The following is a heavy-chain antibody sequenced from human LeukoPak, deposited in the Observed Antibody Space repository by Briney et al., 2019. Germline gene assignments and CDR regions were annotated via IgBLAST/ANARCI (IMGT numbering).Heavy chain of an antibody. Sequence: GGSLRLSCAASGFTFSDSWMSWVRQAPGKGLEWVGRIKSKRDGETTEYAAPVKGRFTISRDDSENTLYLHMDSLSTDDTAVYYCKAWFTGRPEGGQGTLVTVSS. CDR1: GFTFSDSW. J-gene: IGHJ4*02. D-gene: IGHD3-10*01. CDR2: IKSKRDGETT. CDR3: KAWFTGRPE. V-gene: IGHV3-15*01.